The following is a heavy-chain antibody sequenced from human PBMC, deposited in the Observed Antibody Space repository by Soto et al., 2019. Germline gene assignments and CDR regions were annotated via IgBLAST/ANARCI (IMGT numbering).Heavy chain of an antibody. D-gene: IGHD6-19*01. Sequence: SQTLSLTCAISGDSVSSNSAAWNWIRPSPSRGLEWLGRTYYRSKWYNDYAVSVKSRITINPDTSKNQFSLQLNSVTPEDTAVYYCARAKVAVAGIGFDYWGQGTLVTVSS. CDR2: TYYRSKWYN. J-gene: IGHJ4*02. CDR3: ARAKVAVAGIGFDY. V-gene: IGHV6-1*01. CDR1: GDSVSSNSAA.